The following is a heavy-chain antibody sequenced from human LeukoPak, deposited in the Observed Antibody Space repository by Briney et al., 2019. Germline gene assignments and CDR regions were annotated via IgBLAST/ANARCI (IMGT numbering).Heavy chain of an antibody. V-gene: IGHV4-4*07. CDR1: GGSISSYY. Sequence: SETLSLTCTVSGGSISSYYWSWIRQPAGEGLEWIGRIYTSGSTNYNPSLKSRVTISVDTSKNQFSLKLSSVTAADTAVYYCARVHTYDFWSEPDAFDIWGQGTMVTVSS. D-gene: IGHD3-3*01. J-gene: IGHJ3*02. CDR2: IYTSGST. CDR3: ARVHTYDFWSEPDAFDI.